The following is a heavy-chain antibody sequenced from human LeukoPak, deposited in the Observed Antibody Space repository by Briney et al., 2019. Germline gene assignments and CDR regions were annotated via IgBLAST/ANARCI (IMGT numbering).Heavy chain of an antibody. V-gene: IGHV3-21*05. CDR3: ARDWNRYAY. D-gene: IGHD1-1*01. CDR1: GFTFSSYS. Sequence: GGSLRLSCAASGFTFSSYSMNWVRQAPGKGLEWVSYISSSGTYIYYADSVKGRFTISRDNAKNSLYLQMNSLRAEDTAVYYCARDWNRYAYWGQGTLVTVSS. CDR2: ISSSGTYI. J-gene: IGHJ4*02.